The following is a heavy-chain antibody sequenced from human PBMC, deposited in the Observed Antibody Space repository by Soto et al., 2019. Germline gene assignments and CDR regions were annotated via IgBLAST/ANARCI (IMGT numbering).Heavy chain of an antibody. J-gene: IGHJ4*02. D-gene: IGHD3-3*01. V-gene: IGHV3-30-3*01. CDR3: ARDVRYCNYTDCWA. Sequence: GSLRLSCAASGFSFRKYAMHLVRQAPGKGLEWVTVISTDGSIKYYIDSVKGRFTISRDNSKNTLYLQMNNLRPDDTAVYYCARDVRYCNYTDCWAWGQGTLVTVSS. CDR2: ISTDGSIK. CDR1: GFSFRKYA.